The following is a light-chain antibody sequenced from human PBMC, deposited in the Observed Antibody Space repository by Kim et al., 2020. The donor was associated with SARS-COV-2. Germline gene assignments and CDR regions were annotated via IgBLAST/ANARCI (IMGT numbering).Light chain of an antibody. CDR2: AAS. J-gene: IGKJ4*01. CDR1: QDISRW. Sequence: SVGDGVTITCRAGQDISRWVAWYRQKPGKAPNLLIYAASSLHSGVPSRFSGSGSGTEFTLSITNVQAEDFATYYCQQTLSSPPVFGGGTKVDIK. CDR3: QQTLSSPPV. V-gene: IGKV1-12*01.